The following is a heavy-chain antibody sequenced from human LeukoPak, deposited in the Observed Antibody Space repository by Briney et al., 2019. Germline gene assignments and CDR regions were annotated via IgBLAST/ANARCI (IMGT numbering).Heavy chain of an antibody. Sequence: GGSLRLFCAASGFTFSTYAMSLVRQAPGKGLEWVSAITGSADRTHYADSVKGRFTISRDNSKNIVYLQMNSLRAKDTAVYFCARPQVVVLNPFDYWGQGTLVTVSS. CDR3: ARPQVVVLNPFDY. CDR1: GFTFSTYA. CDR2: ITGSADRT. V-gene: IGHV3-23*01. J-gene: IGHJ4*02. D-gene: IGHD3-10*01.